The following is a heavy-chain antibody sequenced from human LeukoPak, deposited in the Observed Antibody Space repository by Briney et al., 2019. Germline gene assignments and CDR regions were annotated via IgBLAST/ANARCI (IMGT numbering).Heavy chain of an antibody. CDR2: IYTSGST. V-gene: IGHV4-61*02. J-gene: IGHJ4*02. Sequence: SQTLSLTCTVSGGSISSGSYYWSWIRQPAGKGLEWIGRIYTSGSTNYNPSLKSRVTISVDTSKNQFSLKLSSVTAADTAVYYCARDIGSSYLNWGQGTLVTVSS. CDR3: ARDIGSSYLN. D-gene: IGHD1-26*01. CDR1: GGSISSGSYY.